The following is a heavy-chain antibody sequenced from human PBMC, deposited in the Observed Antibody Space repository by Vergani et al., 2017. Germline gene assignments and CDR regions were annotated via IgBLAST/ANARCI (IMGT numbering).Heavy chain of an antibody. CDR1: GGSFNDYW. Sequence: QAQLQQWGAGLLKPSETLSLTCAIYGGSFNDYWWTWIRQPPGKGLEWIGSVIYSGNTNYDPSLKSRVTISIDTSKNQFSLKLNSVTAADTAVYYCARRTYYDFRFDFWGQGILVTVSS. D-gene: IGHD3-3*01. J-gene: IGHJ5*01. CDR3: ARRTYYDFRFDF. CDR2: VIYSGNT. V-gene: IGHV4-34*12.